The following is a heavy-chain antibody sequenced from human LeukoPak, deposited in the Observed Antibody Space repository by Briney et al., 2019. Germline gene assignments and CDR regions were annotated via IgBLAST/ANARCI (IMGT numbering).Heavy chain of an antibody. J-gene: IGHJ4*02. V-gene: IGHV4-34*01. Sequence: SETLSPTCALYGRSFSSYYWSWNRQPPGKGLEWNGEINHSGSTNYNPSPKSRVTISVDTSKNQFSLKLSSVTAADTAVYYCARGPGYGGKRGSYFDYWGQVTLVTVSS. D-gene: IGHD4-17*01. CDR3: ARGPGYGGKRGSYFDY. CDR2: INHSGST. CDR1: GRSFSSYY.